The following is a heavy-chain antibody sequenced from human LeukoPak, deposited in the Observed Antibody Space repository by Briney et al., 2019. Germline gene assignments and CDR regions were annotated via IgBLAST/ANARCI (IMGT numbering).Heavy chain of an antibody. J-gene: IGHJ4*02. CDR3: SEGYFEPFDH. CDR1: GGSVNLYY. D-gene: IGHD2/OR15-2a*01. CDR2: INYSGNI. V-gene: IGHV4-59*02. Sequence: SETLSLTCSVSGGSVNLYYWSWIRQSPAKGLEWIGYINYSGNIYYNPSLKSRVTITLDTSQKQVSLRLTSVTAADTAVYYCSEGYFEPFDHWGQGTLVTVSS.